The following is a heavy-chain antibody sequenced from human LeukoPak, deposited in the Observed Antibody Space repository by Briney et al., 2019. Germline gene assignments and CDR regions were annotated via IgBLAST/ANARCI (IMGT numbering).Heavy chain of an antibody. CDR2: IWNDGSNK. CDR3: ARQIGSCSGGSCHFDS. CDR1: GFTFSSYG. J-gene: IGHJ4*02. D-gene: IGHD2-15*01. V-gene: IGHV3-33*01. Sequence: GRPLRLSCAASGFTFSSYGMHWVRQAPGKGLEWVAVIWNDGSNKYYADSVKGRFTISRDNSKNTLYLQMNSLRAEDTAKYYCARQIGSCSGGSCHFDSWGQGTLVTVSS.